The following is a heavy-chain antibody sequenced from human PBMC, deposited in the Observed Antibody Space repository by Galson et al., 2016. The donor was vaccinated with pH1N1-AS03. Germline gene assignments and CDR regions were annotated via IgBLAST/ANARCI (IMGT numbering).Heavy chain of an antibody. CDR3: AGDEGFANGINV. Sequence: SLRLSCAATGFTVSSVYHVSWVRQAPGKGQEWVAVIHPGGDTYNADSVKGRFTISGDNFENMVYLQMNSLRPEDTAVYYCAGDEGFANGINVGGQGTTVTVSS. CDR2: IHPGGDT. D-gene: IGHD3-3*01. CDR1: GFTVSSVY. V-gene: IGHV3-66*02. J-gene: IGHJ6*02.